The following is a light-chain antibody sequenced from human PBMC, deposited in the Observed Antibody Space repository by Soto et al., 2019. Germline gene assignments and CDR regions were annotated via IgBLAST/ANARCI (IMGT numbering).Light chain of an antibody. CDR2: GAS. J-gene: IGKJ3*01. V-gene: IGKV3-20*01. Sequence: EVVLTQSPGTLSLSPGERAILACRASQIISTTYLAWYQQKPGQAPRLLIYGASNRATDIPDRFSGGGSGTDFTLTISRLEPEDFAVYFCQQYASSPPTFGPGTKVDIK. CDR1: QIISTTY. CDR3: QQYASSPPT.